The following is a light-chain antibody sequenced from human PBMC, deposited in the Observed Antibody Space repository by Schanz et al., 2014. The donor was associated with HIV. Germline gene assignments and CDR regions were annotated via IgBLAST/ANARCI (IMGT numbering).Light chain of an antibody. V-gene: IGLV1-44*01. CDR2: NTY. J-gene: IGLJ2*01. CDR1: SSSIKTNT. Sequence: QSVLTQPPSASGTPGQRVTISCSGSSSSIKTNTVNWFQQLPGTAPKLLIYNTYHRPSGVPDRFSGSESGTSASLAISGLQSEDEADYYCQSYDSSLSGSKVFGGGTKLTVL. CDR3: QSYDSSLSGSKV.